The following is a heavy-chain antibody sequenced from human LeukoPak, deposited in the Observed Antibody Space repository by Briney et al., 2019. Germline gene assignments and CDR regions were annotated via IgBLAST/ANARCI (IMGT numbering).Heavy chain of an antibody. Sequence: GGSLRLSCAASRFTFSAYAMSWVRQAPGKGLEWVSGISSSGGSTYYADSVKGRFTISRDNSKNTLYLQMNSLRAEDTAVYYCAKAISPRLDYYYGTDVWGQGTTVTVS. CDR1: RFTFSAYA. CDR3: AKAISPRLDYYYGTDV. D-gene: IGHD3-3*01. CDR2: ISSSGGST. V-gene: IGHV3-23*01. J-gene: IGHJ6*02.